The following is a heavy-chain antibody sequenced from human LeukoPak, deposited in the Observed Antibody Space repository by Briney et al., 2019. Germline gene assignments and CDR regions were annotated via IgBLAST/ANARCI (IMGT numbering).Heavy chain of an antibody. CDR1: GGPFSSYT. V-gene: IGHV1-69*02. J-gene: IGHJ3*02. D-gene: IGHD4-17*01. CDR3: ARGDYGDYVWAFDI. Sequence: SVKVSFKASGGPFSSYTISWVRPAPGQGLEWMGRIIPILGIANYAQKFQGRVTITADKSTSTAYMELSSLRSEDTAVYYCARGDYGDYVWAFDIWGQGTMVTVSS. CDR2: IIPILGIA.